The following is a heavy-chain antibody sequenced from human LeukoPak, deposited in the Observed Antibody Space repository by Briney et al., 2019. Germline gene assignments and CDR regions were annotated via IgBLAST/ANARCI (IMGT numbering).Heavy chain of an antibody. Sequence: GGSLRLSCAASGFTFISYAMSWVRQAPGKGLEWVSVISGSGGSTHYADSAKGRFTISRDNSKNTLYLQMSSLRAEDTAVYYCAKMFHYYDSSGYWDYYYGMDVWGQGTTVTVSS. CDR2: ISGSGGST. CDR1: GFTFISYA. J-gene: IGHJ6*02. V-gene: IGHV3-23*01. D-gene: IGHD3-22*01. CDR3: AKMFHYYDSSGYWDYYYGMDV.